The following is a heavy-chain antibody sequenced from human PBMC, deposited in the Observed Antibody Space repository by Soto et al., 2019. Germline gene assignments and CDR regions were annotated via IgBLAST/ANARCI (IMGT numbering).Heavy chain of an antibody. CDR2: IIPIFGTA. Sequence: SVKVSCKASGGTFSSYAISCVRQAPGQGLEWMGGIIPIFGTANYAQKFQGRVTITADESTSTAYMELSSLRSEDTAVYYCAGDGEDPDYGDYYFDYWGQGTLVTVSS. CDR3: AGDGEDPDYGDYYFDY. CDR1: GGTFSSYA. D-gene: IGHD4-17*01. J-gene: IGHJ4*02. V-gene: IGHV1-69*13.